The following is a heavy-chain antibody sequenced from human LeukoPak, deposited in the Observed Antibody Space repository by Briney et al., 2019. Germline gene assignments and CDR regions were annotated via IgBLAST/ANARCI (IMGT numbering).Heavy chain of an antibody. V-gene: IGHV4-39*07. J-gene: IGHJ4*02. D-gene: IGHD1-1*01. Sequence: SETLSLTCTVSGGSISSSSYYWGWIRQPPGKGLEWIGSIYYSGSTYYNPSLKSRVTISVDTSKNQFSLKLSSVTAADTAAYYCARDRGTWNDDGFDYWGQGTLVTVSS. CDR3: ARDRGTWNDDGFDY. CDR2: IYYSGST. CDR1: GGSISSSSYY.